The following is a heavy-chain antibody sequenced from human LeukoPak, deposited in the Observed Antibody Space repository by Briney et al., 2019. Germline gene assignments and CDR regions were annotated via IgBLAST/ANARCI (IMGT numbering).Heavy chain of an antibody. CDR2: IIPIFGTA. CDR1: GGTFSSYA. CDR3: ARDVIVVGHHFDP. D-gene: IGHD3-22*01. Sequence: ASVKGSCKASGGTFSSYAISWVRQAPGQGLEWMGRIIPIFGTANYAQKFQGRVTITTDESTSTAYMELSSLRSEDTAVYYCARDVIVVGHHFDPWGQGTLVTVSS. J-gene: IGHJ5*02. V-gene: IGHV1-69*05.